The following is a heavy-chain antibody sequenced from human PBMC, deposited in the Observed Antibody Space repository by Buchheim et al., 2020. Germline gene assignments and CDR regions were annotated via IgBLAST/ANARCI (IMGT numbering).Heavy chain of an antibody. CDR1: GGSFSGYY. CDR2: INHSGST. D-gene: IGHD6-19*01. V-gene: IGHV4-34*01. Sequence: QVQLQQWGAGLLKPSETLSLTCAVYGGSFSGYYWSWIRQPPGKGLEWIGEINHSGSTNYNPSLKSRVTISVDTSKNQFSLNLSSVTAADTAVYYCARGVEQWLVWGGYYYYYGMDVWGQGTT. J-gene: IGHJ6*02. CDR3: ARGVEQWLVWGGYYYYYGMDV.